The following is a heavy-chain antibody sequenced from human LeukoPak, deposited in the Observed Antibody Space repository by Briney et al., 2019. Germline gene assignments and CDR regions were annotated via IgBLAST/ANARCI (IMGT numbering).Heavy chain of an antibody. D-gene: IGHD4-23*01. J-gene: IGHJ4*02. V-gene: IGHV3-7*03. Sequence: GGSLRLSCAASGFTFSSYWMNWVRQAPGKGLEWVANIKQDGSEKYHVNSVKGRFTISRDNAKNSLYLQMNSLRAEDTAVYYCAREGTYGNYRASGDYWGQGALVTVSS. CDR2: IKQDGSEK. CDR3: AREGTYGNYRASGDY. CDR1: GFTFSSYW.